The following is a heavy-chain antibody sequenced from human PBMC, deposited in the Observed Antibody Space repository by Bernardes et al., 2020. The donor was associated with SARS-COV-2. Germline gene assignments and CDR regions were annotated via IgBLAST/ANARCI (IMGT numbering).Heavy chain of an antibody. D-gene: IGHD3-22*01. CDR1: GFTFSHAW. CDR2: IKRKTDGGTT. Sequence: GGYRSRSSAASGFTFSHAWMNWVRQAPGKGLEWVGHIKRKTDGGTTDYAAPVKGRFTISGDDSKNTMYLQMNSLKTEDTAVYYCTTGAEIYYDSSGFSYYFDFWGQGTLVTVSS. CDR3: TTGAEIYYDSSGFSYYFDF. V-gene: IGHV3-15*07. J-gene: IGHJ4*02.